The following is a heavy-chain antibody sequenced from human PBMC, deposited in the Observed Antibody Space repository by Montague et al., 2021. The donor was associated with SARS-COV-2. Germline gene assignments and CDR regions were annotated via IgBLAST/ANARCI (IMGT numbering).Heavy chain of an antibody. V-gene: IGHV4-4*07. J-gene: IGHJ6*02. Sequence: SETLSLTCTVSGGSISSYYWSWIRQPAGKGLEWIGRIYTSGSTTXNPSLKSRVTMSVDTSKNQFSLKLSSVTAADTAVDYCAREAWFGDKTSASEYCGMDVWGQGTTVTVSS. D-gene: IGHD3-10*01. CDR2: IYTSGST. CDR3: AREAWFGDKTSASEYCGMDV. CDR1: GGSISSYY.